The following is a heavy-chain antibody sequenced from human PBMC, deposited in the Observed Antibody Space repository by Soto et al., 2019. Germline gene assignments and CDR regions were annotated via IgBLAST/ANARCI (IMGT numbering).Heavy chain of an antibody. V-gene: IGHV4-34*01. CDR1: GGSFSGYY. CDR2: INHSGST. CDR3: ARGYGYCSSTSGTSHNYGMDV. D-gene: IGHD2-2*01. Sequence: QVQLQQWGAGLLKPSETLSLTCAVYGGSFSGYYWSWIRQPPGKGLEWIGEINHSGSTNYNPSLKGRGTISVETSKNQFSLKLSSVTAAGTAVYYCARGYGYCSSTSGTSHNYGMDVWGQGTTVTVSS. J-gene: IGHJ6*02.